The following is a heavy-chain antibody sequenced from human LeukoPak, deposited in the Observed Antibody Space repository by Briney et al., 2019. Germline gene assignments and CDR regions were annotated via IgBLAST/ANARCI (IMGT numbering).Heavy chain of an antibody. Sequence: SVKVSCKASGGTFSSYAISWVRQAPGQGLEWMGGIIPIFGTANYAQKFQGRVTITRDTSVSTAYMELSSLRSEDTAVYYCARDHNIVAPFDYWGQGTLVTVSS. CDR3: ARDHNIVAPFDY. J-gene: IGHJ4*02. D-gene: IGHD5-12*01. CDR2: IIPIFGTA. V-gene: IGHV1-69*05. CDR1: GGTFSSYA.